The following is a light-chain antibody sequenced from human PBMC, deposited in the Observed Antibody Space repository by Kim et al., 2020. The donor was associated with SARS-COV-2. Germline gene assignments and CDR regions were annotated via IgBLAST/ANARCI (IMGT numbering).Light chain of an antibody. V-gene: IGKV3-15*01. CDR2: GAF. CDR3: QQYDNWPLT. J-gene: IGKJ4*01. Sequence: SPGERATISCRASQSISNNLAWYQQKPGQAPRLLIYGAFTRATGIPARFSGSESGTEFTLTISSLQSEDFAIYYCQQYDNWPLTFGGGTKVDIK. CDR1: QSISNN.